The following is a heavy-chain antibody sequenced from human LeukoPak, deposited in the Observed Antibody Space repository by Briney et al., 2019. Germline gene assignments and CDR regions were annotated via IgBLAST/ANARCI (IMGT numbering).Heavy chain of an antibody. CDR3: AKGLGGSYGDYIVDAFDI. Sequence: PGGSLRLSCAASGFTFSSYAMSWVRQAPGKGLEWVSAISGSGGSTYYADSVKGRFTISRDNSRNTLYLQMNSLRAEDTAVYYCAKGLGGSYGDYIVDAFDIWGQGTMVTVSS. CDR2: ISGSGGST. V-gene: IGHV3-23*01. J-gene: IGHJ3*02. CDR1: GFTFSSYA. D-gene: IGHD4-17*01.